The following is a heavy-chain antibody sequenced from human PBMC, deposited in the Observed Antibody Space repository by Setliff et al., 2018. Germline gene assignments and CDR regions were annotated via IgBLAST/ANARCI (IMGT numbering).Heavy chain of an antibody. CDR3: TVYNTGSSKDHY. V-gene: IGHV4-59*03. CDR1: GGSISDYY. CDR2: IYLGGSP. D-gene: IGHD2-8*02. Sequence: SETLSLTCTVSGGSISDYYWSWIRQAPGKGLEWIGEIYLGGSPTYNPSLKSRVTISIYKSKNQLSLDLTSVTAADTALYYCTVYNTGSSKDHYWGQGTPVT. J-gene: IGHJ4*02.